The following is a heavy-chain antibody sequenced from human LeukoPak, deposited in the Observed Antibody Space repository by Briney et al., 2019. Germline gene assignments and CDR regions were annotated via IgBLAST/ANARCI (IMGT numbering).Heavy chain of an antibody. Sequence: PGGSLRLSCAASGFTFDDYGMSWVRQAPGKGLEWVSGINWNGGSTGYADSVKGRFTISRDNAKNSLYLQMNSLRAEDTALYYCARAQRRPYYYDSSGYYPYWGQGTLVTVSS. CDR3: ARAQRRPYYYDSSGYYPY. CDR2: INWNGGST. CDR1: GFTFDDYG. V-gene: IGHV3-20*04. J-gene: IGHJ4*02. D-gene: IGHD3-22*01.